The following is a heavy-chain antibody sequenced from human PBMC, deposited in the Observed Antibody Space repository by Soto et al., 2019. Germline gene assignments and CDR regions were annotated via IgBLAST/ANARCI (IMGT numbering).Heavy chain of an antibody. Sequence: QEQLVQSGAEVKKPGSSVKVSCKASGGTFSSYAISWVRQAPGQGLEWMGGIIPIFGTANYAQKFQGRVTITADESTSTAYMELSSLRSEDTAVYYCARTNYYGSGSYYSSFDYWGQGTLVTVSS. J-gene: IGHJ4*02. V-gene: IGHV1-69*01. D-gene: IGHD3-10*01. CDR1: GGTFSSYA. CDR3: ARTNYYGSGSYYSSFDY. CDR2: IIPIFGTA.